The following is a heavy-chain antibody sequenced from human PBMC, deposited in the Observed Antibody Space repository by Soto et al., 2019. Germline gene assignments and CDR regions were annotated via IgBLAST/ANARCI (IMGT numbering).Heavy chain of an antibody. V-gene: IGHV4-59*01. CDR1: GGSIRSYY. D-gene: IGHD3-10*01. J-gene: IGHJ4*02. CDR3: ARGYGSGSYPSLPLDY. CDR2: VYSSGNT. Sequence: SETLSLTCAVSGGSIRSYYWSWIRQPPGKGLEWIGYVYSSGNTKYNPSLKSRVTISLDTPKNQFSLKLSSVTAADTALYYCARGYGSGSYPSLPLDYWGQGTLVTVSS.